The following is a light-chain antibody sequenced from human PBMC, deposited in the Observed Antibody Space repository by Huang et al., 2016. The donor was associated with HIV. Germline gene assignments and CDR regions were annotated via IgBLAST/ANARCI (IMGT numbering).Light chain of an antibody. J-gene: IGKJ3*01. CDR3: HQYYKWGFT. CDR2: GAS. CDR1: QSVNRN. Sequence: EVVMTQSPATLSVSPGERAILSCRASQSVNRNFAWYQQKPGQAPRLLIYGASTRAAGIPARFSGSGSGTEFTLTINSLQSEDFAVYYCHQYYKWGFTFGPGTKVDIK. V-gene: IGKV3D-15*01.